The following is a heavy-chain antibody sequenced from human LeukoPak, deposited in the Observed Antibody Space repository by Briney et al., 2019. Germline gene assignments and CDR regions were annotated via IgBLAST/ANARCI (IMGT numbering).Heavy chain of an antibody. J-gene: IGHJ4*02. CDR2: IKQDGGEK. CDR1: GFTFNSYW. D-gene: IGHD5-18*01. Sequence: GSLILSCAASGFTFNSYWMSWVRQAPGKGLEWVANIKQDGGEKHYVDSVKGRFTISRDNAKNSLSLQMNSLRAEDTAVYYCARERRAMDLDYWGQGTLVTVSS. CDR3: ARERRAMDLDY. V-gene: IGHV3-7*01.